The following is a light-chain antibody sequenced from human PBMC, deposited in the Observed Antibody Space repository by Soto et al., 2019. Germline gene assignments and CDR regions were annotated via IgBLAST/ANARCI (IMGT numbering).Light chain of an antibody. CDR2: EVS. Sequence: SALTQPASVSGSPGQSITISCTGTTSDVGSSNYVSWYQHHPGKAPKLIIYEVSNRPSGVSNRFSGSKSGNTASLTISGLQAEDEADYYCNSYTTISTYVFGTGTKLTVL. CDR3: NSYTTISTYV. J-gene: IGLJ1*01. V-gene: IGLV2-14*01. CDR1: TSDVGSSNY.